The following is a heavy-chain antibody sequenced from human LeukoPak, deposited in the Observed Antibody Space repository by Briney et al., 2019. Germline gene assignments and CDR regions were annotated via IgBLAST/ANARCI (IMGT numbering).Heavy chain of an antibody. V-gene: IGHV4-34*01. Sequence: SETLSLTCAVYGGSFSGYYWSWIRQPPGKGLEWIGEINHSGSTNYNPSLKSRVTISVDTSKNQFSLKLSSVTAADTAVYYCARVVRSYHVFLGWFDPWGQGTLVTVPS. D-gene: IGHD2/OR15-2a*01. CDR2: INHSGST. J-gene: IGHJ5*02. CDR1: GGSFSGYY. CDR3: ARVVRSYHVFLGWFDP.